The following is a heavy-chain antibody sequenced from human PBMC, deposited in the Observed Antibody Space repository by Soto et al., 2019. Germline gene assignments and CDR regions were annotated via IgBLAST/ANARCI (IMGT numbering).Heavy chain of an antibody. Sequence: TSETLSLTCTVSGGSISSYYWSWIRQPPGKGLEWIGYIYHSASTYYDPSLKSRVTISVDRSKNQFSLKLSSVTAADTAVYYCARGPPLLRWSQGTLVTVSS. J-gene: IGHJ4*02. CDR3: ARGPPLLR. CDR1: GGSISSYY. V-gene: IGHV4-59*12. D-gene: IGHD2-15*01. CDR2: IYHSAST.